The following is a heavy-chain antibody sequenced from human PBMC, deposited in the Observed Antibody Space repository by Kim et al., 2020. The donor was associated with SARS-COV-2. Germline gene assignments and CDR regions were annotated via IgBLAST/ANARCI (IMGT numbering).Heavy chain of an antibody. D-gene: IGHD1-1*01. CDR3: ARGGLMAPQLAVDGY. CDR1: GYTFSSYA. J-gene: IGHJ4*02. Sequence: GGSLRLSCAASGYTFSSYAMHWVRQAPGKGLEWVAVISYDGSNKYYADSVKGRFTISRDNSKNTLYLQMNSLRAEDTAVYYCARGGLMAPQLAVDGYWGQGTLVTVSS. CDR2: ISYDGSNK. V-gene: IGHV3-30-3*01.